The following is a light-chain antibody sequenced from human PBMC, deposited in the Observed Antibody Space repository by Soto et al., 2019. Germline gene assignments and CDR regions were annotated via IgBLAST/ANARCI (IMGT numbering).Light chain of an antibody. J-gene: IGLJ1*01. V-gene: IGLV2-8*01. CDR2: EVN. Sequence: QSALTQPPSASGSPGQSVTISCTGTSSDVGGYNYASWYQQYPGKVPKLMVYEVNNRPSGVPDRFSVSKSGNTASLTVSGLQAEDEADYYCTSYAGGNNVFGTGTKLTVL. CDR3: TSYAGGNNV. CDR1: SSDVGGYNY.